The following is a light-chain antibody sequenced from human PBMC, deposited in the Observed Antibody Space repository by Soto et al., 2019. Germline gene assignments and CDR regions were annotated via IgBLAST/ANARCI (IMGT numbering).Light chain of an antibody. CDR1: QSVSTSN. CDR3: QQYETFSGT. Sequence: IVLTQSPGTLSSSPGERATLSCRASQSVSTSNLAWYQQRPGQAPRLLIYGASRRATGIPDRFSGSGSGTDFTLTISRLEPEDLAVYYCQQYETFSGTFGPGTKVEI. J-gene: IGKJ1*01. V-gene: IGKV3-20*01. CDR2: GAS.